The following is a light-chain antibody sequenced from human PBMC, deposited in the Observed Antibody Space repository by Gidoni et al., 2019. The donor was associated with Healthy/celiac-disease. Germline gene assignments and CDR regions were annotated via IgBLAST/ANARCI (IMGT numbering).Light chain of an antibody. V-gene: IGKV3-11*01. Sequence: EIVLTQSPATLSLSPGERATLSCRASQSVSSYLAWYQQKPGQAPRLLIYDASNRATGIPARFSGSGSGTDFPLTISSLEPEDFAVYYCQQRSNWPPYTFGQXTKLEIK. J-gene: IGKJ2*01. CDR1: QSVSSY. CDR3: QQRSNWPPYT. CDR2: DAS.